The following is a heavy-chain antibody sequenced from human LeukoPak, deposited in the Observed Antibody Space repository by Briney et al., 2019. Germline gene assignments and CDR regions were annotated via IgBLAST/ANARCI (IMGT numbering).Heavy chain of an antibody. CDR2: IYYSGYT. V-gene: IGHV4-59*01. J-gene: IGHJ6*03. D-gene: IGHD3-10*01. CDR3: ARTTMVRGTYYMDV. CDR1: GGSISSYY. Sequence: PSETLSLTCTVSGGSISSYYWSWIRQPPGKGLEWIGYIYYSGYTNYNPSLKSRVTISVDTSKNQFSLKLSSVTAADTAVYYCARTTMVRGTYYMDVWGKGTTVTVSS.